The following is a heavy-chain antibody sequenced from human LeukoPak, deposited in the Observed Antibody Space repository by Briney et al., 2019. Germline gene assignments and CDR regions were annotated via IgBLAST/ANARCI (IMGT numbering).Heavy chain of an antibody. J-gene: IGHJ6*02. Sequence: ASVKVSCKASGYTFTSYAMHWVRQAPGQRLEWMGWINAGNGNTKYSQKFQGRVTITRDTSASTAYMELSSLRSEDTAVYYCARSYMASPRDIDGSGTSTDYGMDVWGQGTTVTVSS. D-gene: IGHD3-10*01. V-gene: IGHV1-3*01. CDR2: INAGNGNT. CDR3: ARSYMASPRDIDGSGTSTDYGMDV. CDR1: GYTFTSYA.